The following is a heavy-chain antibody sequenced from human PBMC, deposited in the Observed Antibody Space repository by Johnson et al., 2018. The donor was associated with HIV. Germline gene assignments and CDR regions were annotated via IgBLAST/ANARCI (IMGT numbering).Heavy chain of an antibody. Sequence: QVHLVESGGGVVQPGRSLRLSCAASGFTFSSYGMHWVRQAPGKGLEWVAVIWYDGSNNYYADSVKGRFTISRDNSKNTLYLQMNSLRTDDTAVYYCAKDSNRWEQLAYAFDIWGQGTMVTVSS. D-gene: IGHD6-6*01. CDR2: IWYDGSNN. CDR1: GFTFSSYG. V-gene: IGHV3-33*06. CDR3: AKDSNRWEQLAYAFDI. J-gene: IGHJ3*02.